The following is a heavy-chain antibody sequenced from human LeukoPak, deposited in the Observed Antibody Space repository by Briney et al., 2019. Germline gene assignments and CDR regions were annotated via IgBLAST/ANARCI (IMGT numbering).Heavy chain of an antibody. CDR2: ISSSSDYT. CDR1: GFTLSDYY. Sequence: GGSLRLSCAASGFTLSDYYMSWIRQAPGKGLEWVSYISSSSDYTTYADSVKGRFTISRDNAKNSLYLQMNSLRAEDTAFYYCARALYGMDVWGQGTTVTVSS. V-gene: IGHV3-11*05. J-gene: IGHJ6*02. CDR3: ARALYGMDV.